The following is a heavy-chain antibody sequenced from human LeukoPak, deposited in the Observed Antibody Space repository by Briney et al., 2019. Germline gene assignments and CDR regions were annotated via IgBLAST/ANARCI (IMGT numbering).Heavy chain of an antibody. CDR2: INPNSGGT. CDR3: ARGFLFGELFHDY. CDR1: GYTFTGYY. D-gene: IGHD3-10*02. V-gene: IGHV1-2*06. J-gene: IGHJ4*02. Sequence: ASVKVSCKASGYTFTGYYMHWVRQAPGQGLEWMGRINPNSGGTNYAQKFQGRVTMTRDTSISTAYMELSRLRSDDTAVYCCARGFLFGELFHDYWGQGTLVTVSS.